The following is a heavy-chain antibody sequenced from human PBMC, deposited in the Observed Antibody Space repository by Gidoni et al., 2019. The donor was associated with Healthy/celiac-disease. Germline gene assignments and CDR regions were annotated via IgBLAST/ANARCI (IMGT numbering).Heavy chain of an antibody. CDR2: FISCVITI. CDR3: SRVTLFRKGELRGYFDL. D-gene: IGHD1-26*01. V-gene: IGHV3-11*01. J-gene: IGHJ2*01. Sequence: QVQLVGAGGGLVKPGGYLRLPCEASGFPFSDYYMSGIRQAPGKGLEWVSYFISCVITIYYADSVKGRFNSSWDNAKTSLYLQMNILRSEDTAGYYCSRVTLFRKGELRGYFDLWGRGTLVTVSS. CDR1: GFPFSDYY.